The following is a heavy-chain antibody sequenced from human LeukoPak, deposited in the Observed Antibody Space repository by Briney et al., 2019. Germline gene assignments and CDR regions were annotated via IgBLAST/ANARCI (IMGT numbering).Heavy chain of an antibody. J-gene: IGHJ3*02. CDR1: GASISSGSYS. CDR3: ARSGYYTVGTFDI. D-gene: IGHD3/OR15-3a*01. CDR2: IYHSGST. V-gene: IGHV4-30-2*01. Sequence: SQTLSLTCAVSGASISSGSYSWSWIRQPPGKGLEWIGYIYHSGSTYDNPSLSSRVTISVDRSKNQFSLKLSSVTAADTAVYYCARSGYYTVGTFDIRGQGTMVTVSS.